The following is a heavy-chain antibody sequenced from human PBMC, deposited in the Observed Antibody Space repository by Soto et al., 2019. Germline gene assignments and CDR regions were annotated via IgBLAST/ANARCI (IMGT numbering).Heavy chain of an antibody. J-gene: IGHJ4*02. Sequence: LRLSCGASGFIFRNYGMHWIRQAPGKGLEWLAIIWFDGSNKWYADSVKGRFIISRDDSKNMVYLQMNSLRVDDTAIYYCTRANTSPFDFWGRGTLVTVSS. CDR2: IWFDGSNK. CDR3: TRANTSPFDF. CDR1: GFIFRNYG. V-gene: IGHV3-33*01.